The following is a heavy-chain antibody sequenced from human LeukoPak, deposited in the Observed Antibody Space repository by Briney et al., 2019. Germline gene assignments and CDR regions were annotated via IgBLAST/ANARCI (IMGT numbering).Heavy chain of an antibody. CDR3: ARAYSSSSSFDY. J-gene: IGHJ4*02. Sequence: SVKVSCKASGGTFSIYAINWIRQAPGQGLEWMGGIVPIFGTRNYAQKFQGRVTITADKSTSTAYMELSSLRSDDTAVYYCARAYSSSSSFDYWGQGTLVTVSS. CDR1: GGTFSIYA. D-gene: IGHD6-6*01. CDR2: IVPIFGTR. V-gene: IGHV1-69*06.